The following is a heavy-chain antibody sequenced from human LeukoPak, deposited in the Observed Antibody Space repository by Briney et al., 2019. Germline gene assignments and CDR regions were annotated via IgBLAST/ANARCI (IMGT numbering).Heavy chain of an antibody. V-gene: IGHV4-61*02. CDR1: GGSISSGSYY. J-gene: IGHJ4*02. CDR3: ARVTGYMIEDYFDY. CDR2: IYTSGST. D-gene: IGHD3-22*01. Sequence: SETLSLTCTVSGGSISSGSYYWSWIRQPTGKGLEWIGRIYTSGSTNYNPSLKSRVTISVDTSKNQFSLKLRSVTAADTAVYYCARVTGYMIEDYFDYWGQGTLVTVSS.